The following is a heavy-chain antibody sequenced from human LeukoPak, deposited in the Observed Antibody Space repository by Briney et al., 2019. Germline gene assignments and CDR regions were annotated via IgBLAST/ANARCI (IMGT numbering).Heavy chain of an antibody. D-gene: IGHD1-1*01. V-gene: IGHV3-30*18. CDR1: GFTVSSDG. CDR2: ISYNGSNK. Sequence: GGSLRLSCAASGFTVSSDGMHGVREAPGKGLEWVAGISYNGSNKYYADSVKGELTFSRDNSQNTLYLQMNSLRAEDTAVYYCAKDRGPTGTYYFDYWGQGTLVTVSS. CDR3: AKDRGPTGTYYFDY. J-gene: IGHJ4*02.